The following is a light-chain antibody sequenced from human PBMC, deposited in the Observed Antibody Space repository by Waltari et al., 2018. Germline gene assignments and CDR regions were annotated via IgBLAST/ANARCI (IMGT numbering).Light chain of an antibody. V-gene: IGKV1-9*01. J-gene: IGKJ1*01. CDR2: AAS. CDR3: QQLHSYPRT. CDR1: QDISSY. Sequence: DIQLTQSPSFLSASLGDRVTITCRASQDISSYLAWYQQKPGKAPKLLIYAASSLQSGVPPRFSGSGSGSEFSLTLSSLQPEDIATYYCQQLHSYPRTFGQGTRVEIK.